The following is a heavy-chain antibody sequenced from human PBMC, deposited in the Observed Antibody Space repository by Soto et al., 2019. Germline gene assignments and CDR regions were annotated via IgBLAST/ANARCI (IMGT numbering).Heavy chain of an antibody. CDR1: GFTFSSSA. D-gene: IGHD4-17*01. V-gene: IGHV3-23*01. CDR2: VSVSGATT. J-gene: IGHJ6*02. CDR3: AKDVPKGPDYGDHRWGYFYYGMDV. Sequence: EVQLLESGGGLVRPGGSLRLSCAASGFTFSSSAMTWVRQAPGKGLEWVSGVSVSGATTYYADSVRGRFTISRDNSRNTLYLQMISLRAEDTAVYYCAKDVPKGPDYGDHRWGYFYYGMDVWGQGTTVTVSS.